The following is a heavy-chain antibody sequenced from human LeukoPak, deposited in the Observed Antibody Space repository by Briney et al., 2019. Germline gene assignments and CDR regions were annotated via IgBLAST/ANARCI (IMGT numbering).Heavy chain of an antibody. CDR2: INHSGST. V-gene: IGHV4-34*01. CDR1: GGSFSGYY. J-gene: IGHJ4*02. Sequence: SETLSLTCAVYGGSFSGYYWSWIRQPPGKGLEWIGEINHSGSTNYNPSLKSRVTISVDTSKNQFSLKLSSVTAADTAVYYCARHPSYYYGSGSYSRLSVSVFDYWGQGTLVTVSS. D-gene: IGHD3-10*01. CDR3: ARHPSYYYGSGSYSRLSVSVFDY.